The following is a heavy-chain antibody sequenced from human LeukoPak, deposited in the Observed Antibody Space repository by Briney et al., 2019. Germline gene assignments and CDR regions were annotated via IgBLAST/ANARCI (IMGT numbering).Heavy chain of an antibody. CDR2: ISGSGGST. V-gene: IGHV3-23*01. Sequence: GGSLSLSCAVCGFPFSSYAMSWLRQAPGKGLVCVSAISGSGGSTYYADSVKGRFTISRDNSKNTLYLQMNSLRAEDTAVYYCAKDIGSYSGYWGQGTLVTVSS. D-gene: IGHD1-26*01. CDR3: AKDIGSYSGY. J-gene: IGHJ4*02. CDR1: GFPFSSYA.